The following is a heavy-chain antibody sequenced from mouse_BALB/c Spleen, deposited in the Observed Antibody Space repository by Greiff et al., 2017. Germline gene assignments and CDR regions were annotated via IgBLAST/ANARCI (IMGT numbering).Heavy chain of an antibody. D-gene: IGHD2-12*01. CDR3: TRGSYALLPYFDY. CDR1: GFSLTSYG. CDR2: IWSGGST. V-gene: IGHV2-2*02. J-gene: IGHJ2*01. Sequence: VQLQQSGPGLVQPSQSLSITCTVSGFSLTSYGVHWVRQSPGKGLEWLGVIWSGGSTDYNAAFISRLSISKDTSKIQVFFKMNSLQANDTAIYYCTRGSYALLPYFDYWGQGTTLTVSS.